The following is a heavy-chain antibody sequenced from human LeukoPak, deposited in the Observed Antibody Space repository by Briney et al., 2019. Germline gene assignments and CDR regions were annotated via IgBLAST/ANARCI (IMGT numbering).Heavy chain of an antibody. Sequence: GGSLKLSCAASGFTFSSYGMHWVRQAPGKGLEWVAVIWYDGSNKYYADSVKGRFTISRDNSKNTLYLQMNSLRAEDTSVYYCARALRYCSSTSCPYYFDYWGQGTLVTVSS. D-gene: IGHD2-2*01. CDR2: IWYDGSNK. CDR1: GFTFSSYG. V-gene: IGHV3-33*01. CDR3: ARALRYCSSTSCPYYFDY. J-gene: IGHJ4*02.